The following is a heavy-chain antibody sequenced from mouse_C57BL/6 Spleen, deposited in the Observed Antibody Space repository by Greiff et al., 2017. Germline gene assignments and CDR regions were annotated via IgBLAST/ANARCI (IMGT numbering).Heavy chain of an antibody. CDR3: ARGDYGSSCDAMDY. J-gene: IGHJ4*01. CDR2: ILPGSGST. V-gene: IGHV1-9*01. Sequence: QVQLQQSGAELTKPGASVKISCKATGYTFTGYWIEWVKQRPGHGLEWIGEILPGSGSTNYNEKFKGKATLTAVTSSNTDYMQLTSLTTEDSAIYYCARGDYGSSCDAMDYWGQGTSVTVSS. D-gene: IGHD1-1*01. CDR1: GYTFTGYW.